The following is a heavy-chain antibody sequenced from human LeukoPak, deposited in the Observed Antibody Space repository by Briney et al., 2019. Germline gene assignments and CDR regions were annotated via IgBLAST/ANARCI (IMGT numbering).Heavy chain of an antibody. CDR3: VREGFIYGYHGIDT. CDR1: GFTFSSYA. V-gene: IGHV3-23*01. J-gene: IGHJ3*02. D-gene: IGHD5-18*01. Sequence: GGSLRLSCAASGFTFSSYAMSWVRQAPGKGLEWVSAISGSGSSTYYADSVKGRFTISRDNSKNTLYLQMNSLKSDDTAVYYCVREGFIYGYHGIDTWGQGTIVTVSS. CDR2: ISGSGSST.